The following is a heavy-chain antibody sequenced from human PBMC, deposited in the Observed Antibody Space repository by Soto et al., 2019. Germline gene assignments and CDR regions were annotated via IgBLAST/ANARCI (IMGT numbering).Heavy chain of an antibody. V-gene: IGHV1-46*01. CDR3: ARGYSGSYYGYYYYYAMDV. D-gene: IGHD1-26*01. CDR1: GYTFTSYY. J-gene: IGHJ6*02. Sequence: ASVKVSCKASGYTFTSYYMHWVRQAPGRGLEWMGIINPSGGSTSYAQKFQGRVTMTRDTSTSTVYMELSSLRSEDTAVYSCARGYSGSYYGYYYYYAMDVWGQGTTVTVSS. CDR2: INPSGGST.